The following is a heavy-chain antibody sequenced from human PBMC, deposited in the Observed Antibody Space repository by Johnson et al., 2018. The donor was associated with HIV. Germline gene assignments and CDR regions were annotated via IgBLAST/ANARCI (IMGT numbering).Heavy chain of an antibody. Sequence: MQLVESGGGLVQPGGSLRLSCAASGFTVRSNYMSWVRQAPGKGLEWVSVIYSGGSTYYADSVKGRFTISRDNSKNTLYLQMNSLRAEDTAGYYCARDLVDSRGYYYEGAFDIWGQGTMVTVSS. D-gene: IGHD3-22*01. CDR1: GFTVRSNY. V-gene: IGHV3-66*01. J-gene: IGHJ3*02. CDR2: IYSGGST. CDR3: ARDLVDSRGYYYEGAFDI.